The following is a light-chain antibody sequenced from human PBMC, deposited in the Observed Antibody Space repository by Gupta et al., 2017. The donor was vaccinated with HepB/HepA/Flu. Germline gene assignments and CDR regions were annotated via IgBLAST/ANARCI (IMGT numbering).Light chain of an antibody. Sequence: DIVLTQTPLSSPVTLGQPASISCRSSQSLVHSDGNTYLSWLHQRPGQPPRLLIYKISNRLSGVPDRFSGSGEGTDFTLQSSRGEAEDVGVYYCMQDTQLCSFGQGTKLEIK. CDR3: MQDTQLCS. J-gene: IGKJ2*04. CDR2: KIS. CDR1: QSLVHSDGNTY. V-gene: IGKV2-24*01.